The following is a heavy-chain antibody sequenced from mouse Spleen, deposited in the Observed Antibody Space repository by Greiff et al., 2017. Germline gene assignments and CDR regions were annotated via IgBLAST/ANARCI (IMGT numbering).Heavy chain of an antibody. D-gene: IGHD2-4*01. V-gene: IGHV2-2*02. CDR1: GFSLTSYG. CDR3: ARNSGDYDEAMDY. Sequence: VQRVESGPGLVQPSQSLSITCTVSGFSLTSYGVHWVRQSPGKGLEWLGVIWSGGSTDYNAAFISRLSISKDNSKSQVFFKMNSLQANDTAIYYCARNSGDYDEAMDYWGQGTSVTVSS. CDR2: IWSGGST. J-gene: IGHJ4*01.